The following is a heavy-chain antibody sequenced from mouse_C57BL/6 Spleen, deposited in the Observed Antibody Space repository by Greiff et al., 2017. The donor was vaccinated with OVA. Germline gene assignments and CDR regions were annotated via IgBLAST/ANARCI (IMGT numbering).Heavy chain of an antibody. CDR3: ARYGSSYGNYAMDY. V-gene: IGHV1-4*01. Sequence: VHLVESGAELARPGASVKMSCKASGYTFTSYTMHWVKQRPGQGLEWIGYINPSSGYTKYNQKFKDKATLTADKSSSTAYMQLSSLTSEDSAVYYCARYGSSYGNYAMDYWGQGTSVTVSS. D-gene: IGHD1-1*01. CDR1: GYTFTSYT. J-gene: IGHJ4*01. CDR2: INPSSGYT.